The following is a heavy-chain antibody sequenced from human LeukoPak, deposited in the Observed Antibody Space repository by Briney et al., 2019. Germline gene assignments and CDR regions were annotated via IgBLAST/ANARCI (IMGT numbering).Heavy chain of an antibody. D-gene: IGHD2-2*01. CDR3: VNLFSSNF. CDR1: GFTFSSYW. J-gene: IGHJ4*02. CDR2: INSDGSST. Sequence: GGSLRLSCAASGFTFSSYWMHWVRQVPGKGLVWVSRINSDGSSTSYADSVKGRFTISRDNAKNTLYVHMNSLTVEDTAMYYCVNLFSSNFWGQGTQVTVSS. V-gene: IGHV3-74*01.